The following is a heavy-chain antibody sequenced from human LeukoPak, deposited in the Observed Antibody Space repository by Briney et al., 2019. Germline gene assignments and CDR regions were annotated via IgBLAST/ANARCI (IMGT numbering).Heavy chain of an antibody. CDR3: AKGYGGNPQIDY. Sequence: GGSLRLSCAASGFTFSSYAMSWVSQAPGKGLEWVSAISGSGGSTYYADSVKGRFTISRDNSKNTLYLQMNSLRAEDTAVYYCAKGYGGNPQIDYWGQGALVTVSS. CDR2: ISGSGGST. V-gene: IGHV3-23*01. D-gene: IGHD4-23*01. J-gene: IGHJ4*02. CDR1: GFTFSSYA.